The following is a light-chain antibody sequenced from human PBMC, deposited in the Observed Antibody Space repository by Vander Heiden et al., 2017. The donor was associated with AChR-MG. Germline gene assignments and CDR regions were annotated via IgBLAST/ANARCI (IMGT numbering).Light chain of an antibody. CDR3: QQDNNWPFT. V-gene: IGKV3-15*01. CDR1: QSVSSN. CDR2: GAS. J-gene: IGKJ3*01. Sequence: ETVMTQFPATLSVSPGERATLSCRASQSVSSNLARYQQKPGQAPRLLIYGASTRATGIPARFSGSGSGKEFTLTISSLQSEDFAVYYCQQDNNWPFTFGHGTKVDIK.